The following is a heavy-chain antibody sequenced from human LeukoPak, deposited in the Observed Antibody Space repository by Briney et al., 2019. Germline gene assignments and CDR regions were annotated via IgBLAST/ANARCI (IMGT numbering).Heavy chain of an antibody. CDR1: GGSISSGDYY. D-gene: IGHD1-26*01. Sequence: SQTLSLTCTVSGGSISSGDYYWSWIRQPPGKGLEWIGYIYYSGSTYYNPSLKSRVTISVDTSKNQFSLELSSVTAADTAVFYCARDTRIVGATAIDCWGQGTLVTVSS. J-gene: IGHJ4*02. V-gene: IGHV4-30-4*01. CDR2: IYYSGST. CDR3: ARDTRIVGATAIDC.